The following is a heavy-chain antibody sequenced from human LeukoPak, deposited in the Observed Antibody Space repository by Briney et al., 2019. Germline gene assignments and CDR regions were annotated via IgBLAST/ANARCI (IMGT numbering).Heavy chain of an antibody. V-gene: IGHV1-46*01. CDR1: GYTFTSYY. D-gene: IGHD6-13*01. CDR2: INPSGGST. J-gene: IGHJ6*02. CDR3: ARDRDLSSSWYYHYYYGMDV. Sequence: GASVKVSCKASGYTFTSYYMHWVRQAPGQGLEWMGIINPSGGSTSYAQKFQGRVTMTRDTSTSTVYMELSSLRSEDPAVYYCARDRDLSSSWYYHYYYGMDVWGQGATVTVSS.